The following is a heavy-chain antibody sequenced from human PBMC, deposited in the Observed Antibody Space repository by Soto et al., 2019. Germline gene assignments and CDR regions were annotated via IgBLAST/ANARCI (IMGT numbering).Heavy chain of an antibody. CDR1: GFTFSSYA. V-gene: IGHV3-23*01. CDR2: ISGSGGST. J-gene: IGHJ4*02. D-gene: IGHD5-12*01. CDR3: AKISELGYSGYGGDAFDY. Sequence: GGSLRLSCAASGFTFSSYAMSWVRQAPGKRPEWVSAISGSGGSTYYADSVKGRFTISRDNSKNIVYLQMNSLRAEDTAVYYCAKISELGYSGYGGDAFDYWGRGTLVTVSS.